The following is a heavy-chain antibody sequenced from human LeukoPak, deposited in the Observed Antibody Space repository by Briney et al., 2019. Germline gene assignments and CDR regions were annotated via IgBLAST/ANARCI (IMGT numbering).Heavy chain of an antibody. CDR3: ARVGSSGMEYYDSSGYLTFDY. CDR1: GGSISSYY. D-gene: IGHD3-22*01. Sequence: SETLSLTCTVSGGSISSYYWSWIRQPAGKGLEWIARIYTSGSTNYNPSLKSRVTMSVDTSKNQFSLKLSSVTAADTAVYYCARVGSSGMEYYDSSGYLTFDYWGQGTLVTVSS. V-gene: IGHV4-4*07. CDR2: IYTSGST. J-gene: IGHJ4*02.